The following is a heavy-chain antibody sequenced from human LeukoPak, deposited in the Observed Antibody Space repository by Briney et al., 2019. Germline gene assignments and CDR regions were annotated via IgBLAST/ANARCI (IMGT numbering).Heavy chain of an antibody. CDR1: GGSFSGYY. CDR3: ASLIPTLYFDY. J-gene: IGHJ4*02. V-gene: IGHV4-34*01. CDR2: INHSGST. D-gene: IGHD3-16*01. Sequence: SETLSLTCAVYGGSFSGYYWSWLRQPPGKGLEWIGEINHSGSTNYNPSLKSRVTISVDTSKNQFSLKLSSVTAADTAVYYCASLIPTLYFDYWGQGTLVTVSS.